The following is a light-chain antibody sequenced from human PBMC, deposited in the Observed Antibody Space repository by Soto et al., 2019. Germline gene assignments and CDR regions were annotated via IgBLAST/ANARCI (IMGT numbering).Light chain of an antibody. Sequence: DIQMTQSPSSLSASVGDRVTMTCRASQAISNYVAWYQQKPGEVPKLLIYAPSTLQSGVPARFSGGGFGTDFALTIYSRRPEDVATYYCQRYHSALLTFGPGTKVHLK. CDR1: QAISNY. J-gene: IGKJ3*01. CDR3: QRYHSALLT. CDR2: APS. V-gene: IGKV1-27*01.